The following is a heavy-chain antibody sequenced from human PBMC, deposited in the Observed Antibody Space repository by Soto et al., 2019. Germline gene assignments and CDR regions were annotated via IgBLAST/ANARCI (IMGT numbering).Heavy chain of an antibody. CDR1: GFTFSSYS. J-gene: IGHJ6*03. CDR2: ISSSSSYI. Sequence: GGSLRLSCAASGFTFSSYSMNWVRQAPGKGLEWVSSISSSSSYIYYADSVKGRFTISRDNAKNSLYLQMNSLRAEDTAVYYCARDRDDFWSGYYTEDYYYYLDGWGKGTTVTVSS. V-gene: IGHV3-21*01. CDR3: ARDRDDFWSGYYTEDYYYYLDG. D-gene: IGHD3-3*01.